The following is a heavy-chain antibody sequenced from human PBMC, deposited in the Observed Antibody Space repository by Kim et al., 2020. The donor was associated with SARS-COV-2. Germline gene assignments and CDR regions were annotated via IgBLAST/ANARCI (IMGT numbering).Heavy chain of an antibody. CDR3: ASTIVATTNRDY. J-gene: IGHJ4*02. V-gene: IGHV3-30*03. D-gene: IGHD5-12*01. Sequence: YYADSVKSRFTISRDNSKNTLYLQMNSLRAEDTAVYYCASTIVATTNRDYWGQGTLVTVSS.